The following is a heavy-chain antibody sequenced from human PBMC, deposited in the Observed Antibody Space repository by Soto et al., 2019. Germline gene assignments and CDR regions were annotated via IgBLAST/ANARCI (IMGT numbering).Heavy chain of an antibody. V-gene: IGHV3-64D*06. D-gene: IGHD2-15*01. CDR1: GFIFSEST. CDR3: VKQAHGLDGVAFDX. Sequence: GGSLRLSCSASGFIFSESTIYWVRQVPGKGLEYISAVSTSGRSTYYADSVKDRFTISIDNAKKTLFLQMGSLRTEDTAIYYCVKQAHGLDGVAFDXWGQGTQVTVSX. CDR2: VSTSGRST. J-gene: IGHJ4*02.